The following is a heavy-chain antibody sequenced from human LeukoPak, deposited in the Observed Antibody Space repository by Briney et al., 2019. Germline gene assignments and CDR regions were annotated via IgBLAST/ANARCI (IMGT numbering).Heavy chain of an antibody. J-gene: IGHJ4*02. D-gene: IGHD3-9*01. V-gene: IGHV3-66*01. CDR2: IYSGGGT. Sequence: GGSLRLSCAASGFTFSIYSMNCVRPAPGEGLGWGSDIYSGGGTYYADSVKGRFTIYRDNSTKSLHLKMNSVGAEDTDVYYCARGNGLRCFDWLPSYFDYWGQGTLVTVSS. CDR3: ARGNGLRCFDWLPSYFDY. CDR1: GFTFSIYS.